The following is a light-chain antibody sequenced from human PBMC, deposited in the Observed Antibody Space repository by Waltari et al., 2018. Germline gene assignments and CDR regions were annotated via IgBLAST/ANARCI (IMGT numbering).Light chain of an antibody. J-gene: IGKJ1*01. Sequence: DLKLTQSPSTLSASVGATVTITCLASQTLNNFLAWYQHKPGKAPKLLIFKASTLESGVPSRFSGSGSGAEFTLTINSLQPDDFATYYCQQYSDDRTFGQGTKVEVK. V-gene: IGKV1-5*03. CDR3: QQYSDDRT. CDR2: KAS. CDR1: QTLNNF.